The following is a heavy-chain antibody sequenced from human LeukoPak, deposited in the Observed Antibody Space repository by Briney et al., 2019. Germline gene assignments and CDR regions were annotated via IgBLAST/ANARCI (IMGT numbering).Heavy chain of an antibody. Sequence: GGSLRLSCAASGFTFSSYSMNWVRQAPGKGLEWVSYISSSSSTIYYADSVKGRFTISRDNAKNSLYLQMNSLRAEDTAVYYCARGYCSSTSCYSAPFDYWGQGTLVTVSS. CDR3: ARGYCSSTSCYSAPFDY. CDR2: ISSSSSTI. V-gene: IGHV3-48*01. CDR1: GFTFSSYS. D-gene: IGHD2-2*02. J-gene: IGHJ4*02.